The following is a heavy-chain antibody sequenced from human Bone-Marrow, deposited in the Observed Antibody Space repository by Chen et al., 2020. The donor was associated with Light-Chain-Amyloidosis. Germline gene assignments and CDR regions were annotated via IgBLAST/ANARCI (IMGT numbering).Heavy chain of an antibody. D-gene: IGHD3-22*01. CDR2: IYYSGST. J-gene: IGHJ4*02. CDR1: GGSISSSSYY. Sequence: QLQLQESGPGLVKPSETLSLTCTVSGGSISSSSYYWGWIRQPPGKGLEWNGSIYYSGSTYYNPSLKSRVTISVDTSKNQFSLKLSSVTAADTAVYYCARHSHYYDRKGFDYWGQGTLVTVSS. V-gene: IGHV4-39*01. CDR3: ARHSHYYDRKGFDY.